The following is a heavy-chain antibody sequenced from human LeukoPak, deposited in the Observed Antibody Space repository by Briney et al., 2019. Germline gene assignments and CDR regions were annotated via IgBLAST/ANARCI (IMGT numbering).Heavy chain of an antibody. CDR3: ARVRDYYDSSGFDY. CDR2: IYTSGST. D-gene: IGHD3-22*01. CDR1: DGSISSYY. J-gene: IGHJ4*02. Sequence: SETLSLTCTNSDGSISSYYWSWIRQPAGKGLEWIGRIYTSGSTNYNPSLKSRVTMSVDTSKNQFSLKLSSVTAADTAVYYCARVRDYYDSSGFDYWGQGTLVTVSS. V-gene: IGHV4-4*07.